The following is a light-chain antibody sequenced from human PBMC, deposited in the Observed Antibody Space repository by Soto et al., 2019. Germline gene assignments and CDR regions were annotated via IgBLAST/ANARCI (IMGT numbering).Light chain of an antibody. J-gene: IGLJ1*01. CDR2: KGT. Sequence: QSALAQPASVSGSPGQSVTISCTGTSSDVGAYNSVSWYQQHPDKAPQLMIYKGTQRPSGASNRFSGSTSGNAASLTISGLKAGDEAYYFVCSSATESTYVFGAWTKLTVL. CDR1: SSDVGAYNS. CDR3: CSSATESTYV. V-gene: IGLV2-23*01.